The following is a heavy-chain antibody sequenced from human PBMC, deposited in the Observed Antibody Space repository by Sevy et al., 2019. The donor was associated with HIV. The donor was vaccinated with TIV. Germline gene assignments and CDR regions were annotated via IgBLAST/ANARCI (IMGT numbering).Heavy chain of an antibody. V-gene: IGHV3-7*04. D-gene: IGHD4-17*01. CDR1: GFTFTTYW. Sequence: GGSLRLSCAASGFTFTTYWMTWVRQAPGKGLEWVANINQDGSKINYVDSVKGRFIISRDNAKKSLYVQMNSLRAEDTAVYYCARADYGDYSGEFDYWGQGTLVTVSS. J-gene: IGHJ4*02. CDR3: ARADYGDYSGEFDY. CDR2: INQDGSKI.